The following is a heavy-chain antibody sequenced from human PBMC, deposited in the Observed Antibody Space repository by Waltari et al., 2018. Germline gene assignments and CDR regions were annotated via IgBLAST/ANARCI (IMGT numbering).Heavy chain of an antibody. CDR3: VRGGHFDWSPIDY. V-gene: IGHV3-74*01. Sequence: EVQLVESGGGLVEPGGSLTLSCAAPVFRFSSYWMPGVRQAPGKGLLWVSRINPEGLGKRYENAVQGRVTNSRDNAKNTINLQIDSLRAEDTDVYYCVRGGHFDWSPIDYWGQGTLVTVTS. CDR2: INPEGLGK. CDR1: VFRFSSYW. J-gene: IGHJ4*02. D-gene: IGHD3-9*01.